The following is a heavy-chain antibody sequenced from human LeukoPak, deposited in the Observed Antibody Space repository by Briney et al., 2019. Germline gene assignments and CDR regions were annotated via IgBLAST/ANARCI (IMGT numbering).Heavy chain of an antibody. CDR2: IIPIFGTA. CDR3: ATNKGQYGDYSNWFDP. D-gene: IGHD4-17*01. CDR1: GGTFSSYA. J-gene: IGHJ5*02. V-gene: IGHV1-69*13. Sequence: ASVKVSCKASGGTFSSYAISWVRQAPGQGLEWMGGIIPIFGTANYAQKFQGRVTITADESTSTAYMELSSLRSEGTAVYYCATNKGQYGDYSNWFDPWGQGTLVTVSS.